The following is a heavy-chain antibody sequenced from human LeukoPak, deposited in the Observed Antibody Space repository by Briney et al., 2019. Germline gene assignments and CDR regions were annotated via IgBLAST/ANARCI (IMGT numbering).Heavy chain of an antibody. CDR2: INHSGSI. CDR1: GGSFSGYY. CDR3: ARSERWPAARYFDY. V-gene: IGHV4-34*01. D-gene: IGHD5-24*01. J-gene: IGHJ4*02. Sequence: PSETLSLTCAVYGGSFSGYYWSWIRQPPGKGLEWIGEINHSGSINYNPSLKSRVTISVDTSKNQFSLKLSSVTAADTAVYYCARSERWPAARYFDYWGQGTLVTVSS.